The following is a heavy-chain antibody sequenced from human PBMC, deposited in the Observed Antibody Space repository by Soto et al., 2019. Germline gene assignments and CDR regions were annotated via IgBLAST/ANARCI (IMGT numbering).Heavy chain of an antibody. CDR1: GGSISSSSDY. Sequence: SETLSLTCTVSGGSISSSSDYWGWIRQPPGKGLEWIGSIYYSGSTYYNPSLKSRVTISVDTSKNQFSLKLSSVTAADTAVYYCACLGMGIAVAGTGLGYWGQGTLVTVSS. V-gene: IGHV4-39*01. CDR2: IYYSGST. CDR3: ACLGMGIAVAGTGLGY. D-gene: IGHD6-19*01. J-gene: IGHJ4*02.